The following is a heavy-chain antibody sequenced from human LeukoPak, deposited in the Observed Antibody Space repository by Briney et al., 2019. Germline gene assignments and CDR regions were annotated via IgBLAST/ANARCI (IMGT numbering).Heavy chain of an antibody. Sequence: GSLRLSCAASGFTFSSYWVHWVRQAPGKGLVWVSRINSDGSSTSYADSVKGRFTISRDNAKNTLYLQMNSLRAEDTAVYYCARVSSSSKVWFDPWGQGTLVTVSS. CDR2: INSDGSST. CDR3: ARVSSSSKVWFDP. J-gene: IGHJ5*02. CDR1: GFTFSSYW. D-gene: IGHD6-6*01. V-gene: IGHV3-74*01.